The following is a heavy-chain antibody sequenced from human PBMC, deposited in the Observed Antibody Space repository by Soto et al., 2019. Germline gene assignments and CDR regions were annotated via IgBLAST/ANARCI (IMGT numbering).Heavy chain of an antibody. CDR3: ARDLWGYCGTDCYPLDV. V-gene: IGHV4-59*01. D-gene: IGHD2-21*02. J-gene: IGHJ6*02. CDR1: GGTISRYY. CDR2: MYNTGST. Sequence: QVQLQESGPGLVKPSETLSLTCTVSGGTISRYYWSWIRQPPGKGLEWIGYMYNTGSTVYNPSFMCRGTITVDTSKNQFSLKLNSVTAADTAVYYCARDLWGYCGTDCYPLDVWGQGTTVTVSS.